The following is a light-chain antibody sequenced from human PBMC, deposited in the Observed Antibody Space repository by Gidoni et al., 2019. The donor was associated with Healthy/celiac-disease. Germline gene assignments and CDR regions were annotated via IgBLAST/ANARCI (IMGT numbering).Light chain of an antibody. CDR2: GAS. V-gene: IGKV3-15*01. Sequence: EIVTTQSPATPSVSPGERATLSCRAGQSVSSNLAWYQQKPGQAPRLLIYGASTRATGIPARFSGSGSGTEFTLTISSLQSEDFAVYYCQQYNNWPPNTFGPGTKVDIK. CDR3: QQYNNWPPNT. J-gene: IGKJ3*01. CDR1: QSVSSN.